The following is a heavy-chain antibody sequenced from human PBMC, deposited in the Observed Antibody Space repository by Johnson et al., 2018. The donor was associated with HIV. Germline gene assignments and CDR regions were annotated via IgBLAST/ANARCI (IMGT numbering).Heavy chain of an antibody. D-gene: IGHD3-22*01. J-gene: IGHJ3*02. Sequence: QMQLVESGGGVVQPGRSLRLSCAASGFTFSDYYMSWIRQAPGKGLEWVSYISWNGGSTGYADSVKGRLSISRDNAKNSLYLQMNNLRAGDTAVYYGVSVIVVRLVAFDIWGQGTTVTVSS. V-gene: IGHV3-11*04. CDR3: VSVIVVRLVAFDI. CDR1: GFTFSDYY. CDR2: ISWNGGST.